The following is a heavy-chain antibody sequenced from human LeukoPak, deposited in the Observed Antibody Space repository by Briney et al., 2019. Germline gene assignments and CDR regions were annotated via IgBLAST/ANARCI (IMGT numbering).Heavy chain of an antibody. J-gene: IGHJ3*02. Sequence: EASVKASCKASGYTFTGYYMHWVRQSPGQGLEWMGWINPNSGGTNYAQKFQGRVTMTRDTSISTAYMELSRLRSDDTAVYYCARLPYTMVRGVDDAFDIWGQGTMVTVSS. V-gene: IGHV1-2*02. CDR3: ARLPYTMVRGVDDAFDI. D-gene: IGHD3-10*01. CDR2: INPNSGGT. CDR1: GYTFTGYY.